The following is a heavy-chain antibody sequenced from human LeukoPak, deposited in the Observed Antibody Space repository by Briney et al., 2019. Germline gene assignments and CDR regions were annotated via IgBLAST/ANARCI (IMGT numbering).Heavy chain of an antibody. Sequence: ASVKVSCKASGYTFTSYYMHWVRQAPRQGLEWMGIINPSGGSTSYAQKFQGRVTMTRDTSTSTVYMELSSLRSEDTAVYYCASRGYSYGYHFDYWGQGTLVTVSS. J-gene: IGHJ4*02. CDR2: INPSGGST. D-gene: IGHD5-18*01. CDR3: ASRGYSYGYHFDY. CDR1: GYTFTSYY. V-gene: IGHV1-46*03.